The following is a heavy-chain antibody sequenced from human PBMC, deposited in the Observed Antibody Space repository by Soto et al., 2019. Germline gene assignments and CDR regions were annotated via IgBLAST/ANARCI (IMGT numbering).Heavy chain of an antibody. J-gene: IGHJ6*02. D-gene: IGHD2-2*01. CDR3: ARGVVVPVVMPGGEIEYYYYYGMDV. CDR1: GYTFTGYY. V-gene: IGHV1-2*04. CDR2: INPNSGGT. Sequence: ASVKVSCKASGYTFTGYYMHWVRQAPGQGLEWMGWINPNSGGTNYAQKFQGWVTMTRDTSISTAYMELSRLRSDDTAVYYCARGVVVPVVMPGGEIEYYYYYGMDVWGQGTTVTVSS.